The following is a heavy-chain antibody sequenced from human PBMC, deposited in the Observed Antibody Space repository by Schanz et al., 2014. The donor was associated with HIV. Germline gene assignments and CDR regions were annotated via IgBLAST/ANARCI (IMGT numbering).Heavy chain of an antibody. J-gene: IGHJ6*02. CDR2: IWYDGSNK. V-gene: IGHV3-33*01. D-gene: IGHD1-26*01. Sequence: QVQLVESGGGEVQPGRCRRRSCEATGGNLLRTFMHWVRQAPGKGLEGVAVIWYDGSNKYYADSVKGRFTISRDNSKNTLYLQMNSLRAEDTAVYYCARRSTPGRDEGRDVWGQGTTVTVSS. CDR3: ARRSTPGRDEGRDV. CDR1: GGNLLRTF.